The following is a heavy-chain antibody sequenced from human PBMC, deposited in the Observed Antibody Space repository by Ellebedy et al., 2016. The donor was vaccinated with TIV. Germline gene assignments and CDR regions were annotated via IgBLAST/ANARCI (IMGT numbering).Heavy chain of an antibody. CDR1: GYTFTSYG. CDR3: ASGTYYYYGMDV. D-gene: IGHD1-1*01. Sequence: ASVKVSXKASGYTFTSYGISWVRQAPGQGLEWMGWISAYNGNTNYAQKLQGRVTMTTDTSTSTAYMELRSLRSDDAAVYYCASGTYYYYGMDVWGQGTTVTVSS. J-gene: IGHJ6*02. V-gene: IGHV1-18*04. CDR2: ISAYNGNT.